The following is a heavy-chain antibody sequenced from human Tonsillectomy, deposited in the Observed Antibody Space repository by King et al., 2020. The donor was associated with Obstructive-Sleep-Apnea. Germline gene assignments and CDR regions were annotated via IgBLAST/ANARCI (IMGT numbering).Heavy chain of an antibody. V-gene: IGHV3-48*01. Sequence: VQLVESGGGLVQPGDSLRLSCAVSGFTFSHYSMNWFRQAPGKGLEWVSYISSSGSDIYYADSVKGRFTISRDNAQSSLYLQLQILTAEDTAVYFCARDRNWAFDIWGQGTMVTVSS. CDR3: ARDRNWAFDI. D-gene: IGHD1-14*01. J-gene: IGHJ3*02. CDR1: GFTFSHYS. CDR2: ISSSGSDI.